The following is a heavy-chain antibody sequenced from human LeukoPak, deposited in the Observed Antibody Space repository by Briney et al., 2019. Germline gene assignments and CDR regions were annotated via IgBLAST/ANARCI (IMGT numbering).Heavy chain of an antibody. CDR1: GGSISSYY. CDR3: ASSDGFGGWFDP. J-gene: IGHJ5*02. D-gene: IGHD3-16*01. Sequence: SETLSLTCTVSGGSISSYYWSWIRQPPGKGLEWIGDIYYSGSTNYNPSLKSRVTISVDTSKNQFSLKLSSVTAADTAVYYCASSDGFGGWFDPWGQGTLVTVSS. CDR2: IYYSGST. V-gene: IGHV4-59*01.